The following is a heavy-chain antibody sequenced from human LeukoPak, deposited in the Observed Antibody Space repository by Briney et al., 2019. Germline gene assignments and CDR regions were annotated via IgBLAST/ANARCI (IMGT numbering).Heavy chain of an antibody. Sequence: GGSLRLSCAASGFTFSSYSMNWVRQAPGKGLEWVSSISSSSSYIYYADSVKGRFTISRDNAKNSLYLQMNSLRAEDTAVYYCARDKGDDSSGYYYFDHWGQGTLVTVSS. CDR2: ISSSSSYI. V-gene: IGHV3-21*01. CDR3: ARDKGDDSSGYYYFDH. D-gene: IGHD3-22*01. J-gene: IGHJ4*02. CDR1: GFTFSSYS.